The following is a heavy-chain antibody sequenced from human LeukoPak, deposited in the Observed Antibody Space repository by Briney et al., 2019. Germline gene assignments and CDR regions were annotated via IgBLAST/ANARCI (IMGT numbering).Heavy chain of an antibody. J-gene: IGHJ3*02. V-gene: IGHV3-21*01. CDR1: GFTYSSYS. D-gene: IGHD3-9*01. CDR3: ARDRVLLCFDWPKQSDAFDI. CDR2: ISSSSSYI. Sequence: TGGSLRLSCAASGFTYSSYSMNWVRQAPGKGLEWVSSISSSSSYIYYADSVKGRFTISRDNAKNSLYLQMNSLRAEDTAVYYCARDRVLLCFDWPKQSDAFDIWGQGTMVTVSS.